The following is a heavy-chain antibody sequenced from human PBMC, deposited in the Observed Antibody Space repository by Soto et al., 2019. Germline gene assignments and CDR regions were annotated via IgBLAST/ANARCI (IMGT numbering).Heavy chain of an antibody. CDR3: ARFLFRTDYYGSGSYYKGDYFDY. D-gene: IGHD3-10*01. CDR2: IYYSGST. Sequence: PSETLSLTCTVSGGSTSSYYWSWIRQPPGKGLEWIGYIYYSGSTNYNPSLKSRVTISVDTSKNQFSLKLSSVTAADTAVYYCARFLFRTDYYGSGSYYKGDYFDYWGPVTLVTVFS. J-gene: IGHJ4*02. CDR1: GGSTSSYY. V-gene: IGHV4-59*01.